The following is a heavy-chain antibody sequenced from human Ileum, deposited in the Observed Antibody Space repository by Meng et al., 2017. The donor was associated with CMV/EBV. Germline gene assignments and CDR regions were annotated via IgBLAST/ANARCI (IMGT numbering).Heavy chain of an antibody. Sequence: QITLKESGPTPVKPTQTLTLTCSFSGFSPSTSGEGVGWIRQPPRKALEWLALIYRGDDKRYSPSLNSRLTIAKDTSKNEVVLTLTNMGPIDTGTYYCAHFVGGYYPSRPDYWGQGTLVTVSS. J-gene: IGHJ4*02. V-gene: IGHV2-5*02. CDR2: IYRGDDK. CDR1: GFSPSTSGEG. D-gene: IGHD1-26*01. CDR3: AHFVGGYYPSRPDY.